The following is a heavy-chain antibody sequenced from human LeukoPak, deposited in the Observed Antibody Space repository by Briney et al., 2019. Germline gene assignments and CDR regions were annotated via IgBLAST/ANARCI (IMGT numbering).Heavy chain of an antibody. CDR1: GGSISSYY. CDR3: ARGWDYSNLNY. Sequence: PSETLSLTCTVSGGSISSYYWSWIRQPPGKGLEWIGEINHSGSTNYNPSLKSRVTISVDTSKNQFSLKLSSVTAADTAVYYCARGWDYSNLNYWGQGTLVTVSS. CDR2: INHSGST. V-gene: IGHV4-34*01. D-gene: IGHD4-11*01. J-gene: IGHJ4*02.